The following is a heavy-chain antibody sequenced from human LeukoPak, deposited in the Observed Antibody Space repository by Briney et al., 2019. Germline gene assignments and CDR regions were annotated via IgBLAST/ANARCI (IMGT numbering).Heavy chain of an antibody. J-gene: IGHJ4*02. Sequence: GGSLRLSCAASGFTFSSYGMHWVRQAPGKGLEWVAVIWYDGSNKYYADSVKGRFTISRDNSKNTLYLQMNSLRAEDTAVYYCARAGRRGVIEPSLDYWGQGTLVTVSS. CDR2: IWYDGSNK. CDR3: ARAGRRGVIEPSLDY. CDR1: GFTFSSYG. V-gene: IGHV3-33*01. D-gene: IGHD3-10*01.